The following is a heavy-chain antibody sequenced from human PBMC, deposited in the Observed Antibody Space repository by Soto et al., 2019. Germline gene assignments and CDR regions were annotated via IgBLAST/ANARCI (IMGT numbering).Heavy chain of an antibody. CDR2: INAGNGNT. CDR1: GYTFTSYA. J-gene: IGHJ4*02. V-gene: IGHV1-3*05. D-gene: IGHD2-15*01. CDR3: ARGTVVTHFDY. Sequence: QVQLVQSGAEEKKPGASVKVSCKASGYTFTSYAMHWVRQAPGQRLEWMGWINAGNGNTKYSQKCQGXXTXTXXTSASTAYMELSSLRSEDTAVYYCARGTVVTHFDYWGQGTLVTVSS.